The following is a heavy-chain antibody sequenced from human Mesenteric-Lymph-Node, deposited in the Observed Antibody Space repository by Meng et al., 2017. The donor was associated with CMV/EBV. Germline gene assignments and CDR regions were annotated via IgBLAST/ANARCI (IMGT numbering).Heavy chain of an antibody. V-gene: IGHV4-30-4*08. CDR2: IYYSGST. CDR3: ARGTHYYDSSGYYYNWFDP. J-gene: IGHJ5*02. CDR1: SGDYY. D-gene: IGHD3-22*01. Sequence: SGDYYWRWLRQPPGKGLEWIGYIYYSGSTYYNPSLKSRVTISVDTSKNQFSLKLSSVTAADTAVYYCARGTHYYDSSGYYYNWFDPWGQGTLVTVSS.